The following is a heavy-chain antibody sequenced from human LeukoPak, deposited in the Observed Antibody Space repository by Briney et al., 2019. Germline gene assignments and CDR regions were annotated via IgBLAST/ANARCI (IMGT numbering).Heavy chain of an antibody. CDR1: GGSFEHYF. CDR2: VYYSGST. Sequence: PSETLSLTCTVSGGSFEHYFRSWIRQPPGKGLEWIGYVYYSGSTDYSPSLKSRLTISADTSKNQFSLRLSSVTAADTAVYYCASHRRSHGSEYWGQGTLVTVSS. D-gene: IGHD3-10*01. J-gene: IGHJ4*02. CDR3: ASHRRSHGSEY. V-gene: IGHV4-59*01.